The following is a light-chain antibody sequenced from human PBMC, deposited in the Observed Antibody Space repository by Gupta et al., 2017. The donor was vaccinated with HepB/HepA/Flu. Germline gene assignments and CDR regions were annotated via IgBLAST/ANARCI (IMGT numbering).Light chain of an antibody. J-gene: IGKJ1*01. CDR2: FAS. CDR3: QQFYSYPRT. Sequence: AIRMTQSPSSFSASTGDTVTITCRASQDISTNLAWYQQKPGKAPKLLIYFASTLQSGVPSTFSGSGSGTDFTLTISGLKSADFATYYCQQFYSYPRTFGQGTRVEMK. CDR1: QDISTN. V-gene: IGKV1-8*01.